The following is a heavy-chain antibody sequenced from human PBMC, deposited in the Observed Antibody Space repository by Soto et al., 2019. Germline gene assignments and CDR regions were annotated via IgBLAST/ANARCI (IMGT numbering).Heavy chain of an antibody. CDR2: IWYDESKK. Sequence: QMQLVESGGGVVQPGRSLRLSCAASGFTFGAYGVHWVRQAPGKGLEWVAVIWYDESKKYYGDSVKGRFTISRDNSRNTLFLQMDSLRAEDTAVYYCARAGDFGYYYCGMDVWGQGTTVTVSS. CDR3: ARAGDFGYYYCGMDV. D-gene: IGHD3-3*01. V-gene: IGHV3-33*01. J-gene: IGHJ6*02. CDR1: GFTFGAYG.